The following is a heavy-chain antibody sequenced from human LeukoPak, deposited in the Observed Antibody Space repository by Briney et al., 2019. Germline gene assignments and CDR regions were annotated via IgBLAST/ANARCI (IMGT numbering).Heavy chain of an antibody. CDR1: GFTVSSNY. D-gene: IGHD2-2*01. CDR2: IYSGGST. V-gene: IGHV3-66*01. CDR3: AKGPYCSSTSCYIRSSFDY. Sequence: PGGSLRLSCAASGFTVSSNYMSWVRQAPGKGLEWVSVIYSGGSTYYADSVKGRFTISRDNSKNTLYLQMNSLRAEDTAVYYCAKGPYCSSTSCYIRSSFDYWGQGTLVAVSS. J-gene: IGHJ4*02.